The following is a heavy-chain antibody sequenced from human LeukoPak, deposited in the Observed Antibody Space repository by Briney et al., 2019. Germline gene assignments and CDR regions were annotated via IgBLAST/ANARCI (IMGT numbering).Heavy chain of an antibody. CDR3: ARADFIAAAHRVLGYYMDV. V-gene: IGHV1-69*05. Sequence: SVKVSCKASGGTFSSYAISWVRQAPGQGLEWMGRIIPIFGTANYAQKFQGRVTITTDESTSTAYMELSRLRSDDTAVYYCARADFIAAAHRVLGYYMDVWGKGTTVTVSS. CDR1: GGTFSSYA. J-gene: IGHJ6*03. D-gene: IGHD6-13*01. CDR2: IIPIFGTA.